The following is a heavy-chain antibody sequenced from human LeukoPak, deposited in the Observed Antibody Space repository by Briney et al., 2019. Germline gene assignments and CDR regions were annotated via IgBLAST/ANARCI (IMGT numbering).Heavy chain of an antibody. Sequence: GRSLRLSCAASGFTFDDYAMHWVRQAPGKGLEWVSGISWNSGRIAYADSLKGRFTISRDNAKNSLYLEMNSLRPEDTAFYYCAKGHLAVAGGYYFDSWGQGTLVTVSS. CDR1: GFTFDDYA. CDR2: ISWNSGRI. CDR3: AKGHLAVAGGYYFDS. V-gene: IGHV3-9*01. J-gene: IGHJ4*02. D-gene: IGHD6-19*01.